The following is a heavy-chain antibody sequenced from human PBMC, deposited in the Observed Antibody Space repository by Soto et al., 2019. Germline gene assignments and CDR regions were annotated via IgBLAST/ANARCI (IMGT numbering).Heavy chain of an antibody. CDR1: GYTFTSYD. CDR2: MNPNSGNT. CDR3: ATHMVRGAYYYYGMEV. Sequence: ASVKVSCKASGYTFTSYDINWVRQATGEGLEWMGWMNPNSGNTGYAQKFQGRVTMTRNTSISTAYMQLSSLRSEETAVYYCATHMVRGAYYYYGMEVWGQGTTVTVSS. J-gene: IGHJ6*02. V-gene: IGHV1-8*01. D-gene: IGHD3-10*01.